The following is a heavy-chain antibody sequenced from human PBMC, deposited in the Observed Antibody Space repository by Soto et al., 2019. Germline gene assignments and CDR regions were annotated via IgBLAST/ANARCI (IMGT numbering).Heavy chain of an antibody. CDR3: AKDRSIVASRDMDV. CDR1: GFTFSNYI. V-gene: IGHV3-23*01. CDR2: ISGSGATT. Sequence: GGSLRLSCAASGFTFSNYIMRWVRQAPGMGLEWVSGISGSGATTSYADSVKGRFTISRDNSKNTLYLQMNSLRAEDTAVYYCAKDRSIVASRDMDVWGQGTTVTVSS. D-gene: IGHD1-26*01. J-gene: IGHJ6*02.